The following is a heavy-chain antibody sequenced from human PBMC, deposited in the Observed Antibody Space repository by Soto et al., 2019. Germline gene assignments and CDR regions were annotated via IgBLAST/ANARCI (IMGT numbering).Heavy chain of an antibody. Sequence: ASVKVSCKASGFTFTSSAVQWVRQARGQRLEWIGWIVVGSGNTNYAQKFQERVTITRDMSTSTAYMELSSLRSEDTAVYYCAADLYGDYGEGPYYYYGMDVWGQGTTVTVSS. J-gene: IGHJ6*02. CDR2: IVVGSGNT. CDR3: AADLYGDYGEGPYYYYGMDV. CDR1: GFTFTSSA. D-gene: IGHD4-17*01. V-gene: IGHV1-58*01.